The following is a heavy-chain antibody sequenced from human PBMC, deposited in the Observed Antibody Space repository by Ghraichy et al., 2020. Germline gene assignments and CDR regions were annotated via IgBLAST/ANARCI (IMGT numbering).Heavy chain of an antibody. D-gene: IGHD3-22*01. V-gene: IGHV4-39*01. CDR3: VRQRGPYDSSGYYYFDY. J-gene: IGHJ4*02. Sequence: SETLSLTCTVSGGSISSSSYNWGWIRQPPGKGLEWIGSIFYSGSTYYNPSLKSRVTISVDTSKSQFSLKLSFVTAADTAVYYCVRQRGPYDSSGYYYFDYWGQGTLVTVSS. CDR2: IFYSGST. CDR1: GGSISSSSYN.